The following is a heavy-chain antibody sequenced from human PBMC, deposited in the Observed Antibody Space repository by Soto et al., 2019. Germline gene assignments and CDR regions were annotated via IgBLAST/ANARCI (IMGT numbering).Heavy chain of an antibody. Sequence: GGSLRLSCAASGFTFSSYAMSWVRQAPGKGLEWVSAISGSGGSTYYADSVKGRFTISRDNSKNTLYLQMNSLRAEDTAVYYCANRNYYDSSGYTPEAFDIWGQGTMVTVS. CDR3: ANRNYYDSSGYTPEAFDI. D-gene: IGHD3-22*01. CDR2: ISGSGGST. J-gene: IGHJ3*02. CDR1: GFTFSSYA. V-gene: IGHV3-23*01.